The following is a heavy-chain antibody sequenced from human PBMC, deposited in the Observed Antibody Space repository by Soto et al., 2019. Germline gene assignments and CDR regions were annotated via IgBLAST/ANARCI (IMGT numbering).Heavy chain of an antibody. CDR3: AHFFASVRRPFEAFGV. V-gene: IGHV2-5*02. D-gene: IGHD1-1*01. Sequence: QITLKESGPALVKPTQTLTLTCTCSGFSLSRSEMAVGWIRQPPGKALEWLALIYWDDDKRYSPSLKNRLTITQDTPKNQVVLMMTNLDPVDTGTYYFAHFFASVRRPFEAFGVWGHGTTVSVSS. CDR1: GFSLSRSEMA. J-gene: IGHJ3*01. CDR2: IYWDDDK.